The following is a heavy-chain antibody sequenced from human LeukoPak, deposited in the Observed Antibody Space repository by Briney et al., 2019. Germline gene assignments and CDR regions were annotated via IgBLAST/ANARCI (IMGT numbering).Heavy chain of an antibody. Sequence: ASVKVSCKASGYTLTNYDINWVRQATGQGLEWMGRINPHSGNTAYEQKFQGRVSITRSTSISTVYLELSSLRSEDTAVYYCARPRGAVAGTSDAFDIWGQGTMVSVSS. V-gene: IGHV1-8*03. CDR2: INPHSGNT. CDR3: ARPRGAVAGTSDAFDI. CDR1: GYTLTNYD. J-gene: IGHJ3*02. D-gene: IGHD6-19*01.